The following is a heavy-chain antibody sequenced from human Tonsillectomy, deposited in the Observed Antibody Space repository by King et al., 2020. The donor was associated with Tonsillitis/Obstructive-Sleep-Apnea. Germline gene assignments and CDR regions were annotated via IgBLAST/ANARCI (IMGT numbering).Heavy chain of an antibody. CDR1: GFPFRSFG. CDR3: ARERSRSGAGED. Sequence: PLVPSVVGVFQPGMSLRLSCAASGFPFRSFGMHCVRQAPGQGLEWVAVISYDGSKKYYADSVKGRFPISRDSSKNTLYLQMNSLRAEDTEGEEGARERSRSGAGEDGGQGTRGT. CDR2: ISYDGSKK. D-gene: IGHD6-13*01. J-gene: IGHJ4*02. V-gene: IGHV3-30*03.